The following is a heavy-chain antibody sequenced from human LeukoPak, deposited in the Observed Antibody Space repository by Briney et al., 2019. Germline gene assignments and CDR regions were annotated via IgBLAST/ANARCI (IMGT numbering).Heavy chain of an antibody. D-gene: IGHD2-2*01. V-gene: IGHV3-23*01. J-gene: IGHJ4*02. Sequence: GGSLRLSCAASGFTFSSYAMSWVRQAPGKGLEWVSGTSGSGGSTFYADSVKGRFTISRDKSKNTLYLRMNSLRAEDTAVYYCAKPRGYCSSTNCHDFYFDSWGQGTLVTVSS. CDR2: TSGSGGST. CDR1: GFTFSSYA. CDR3: AKPRGYCSSTNCHDFYFDS.